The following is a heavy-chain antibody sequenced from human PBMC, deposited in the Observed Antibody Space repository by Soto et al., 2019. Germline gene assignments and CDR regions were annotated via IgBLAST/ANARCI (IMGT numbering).Heavy chain of an antibody. D-gene: IGHD4-17*01. J-gene: IGHJ6*02. Sequence: GGSLRLSCAASGFTFDDYAMHWVRQAPGKGLEWVSGISWNSGSIGYADSVKGRFTISRDNAKNSLYLQMNSLRAEDTALYYCAKQVYGPHYYYYGMDVWGQGTTVTVSS. V-gene: IGHV3-9*01. CDR3: AKQVYGPHYYYYGMDV. CDR2: ISWNSGSI. CDR1: GFTFDDYA.